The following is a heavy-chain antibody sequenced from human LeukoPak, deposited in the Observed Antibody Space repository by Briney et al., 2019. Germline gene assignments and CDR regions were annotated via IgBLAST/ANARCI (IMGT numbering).Heavy chain of an antibody. CDR2: ISGSGGST. D-gene: IGHD3-10*01. CDR3: TRVLFNYGQFAFDC. V-gene: IGHV3-23*01. J-gene: IGHJ4*02. CDR1: GFTFSSYA. Sequence: GGSLRLSCAASGFTFSSYAMSWVRQAPGKGLEWVSAISGSGGSTNYADSVRGRFTISRDNSKNTLYLQMNSLRAEDTAVYYCTRVLFNYGQFAFDCWGLGTLVTVSS.